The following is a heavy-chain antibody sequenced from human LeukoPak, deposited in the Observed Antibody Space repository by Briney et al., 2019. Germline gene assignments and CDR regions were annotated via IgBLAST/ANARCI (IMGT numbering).Heavy chain of an antibody. V-gene: IGHV3-48*03. CDR3: TRGTKITMVRGAIDC. Sequence: GGSLRLSCAASGFTFSGYEMNWVRQAPGKGLEWVSYINSAGSNMYYADSVRGRFTISRDNAKNSLYLQMNSVRAEDTAVYYCTRGTKITMVRGAIDCWGQGTLVTVSS. D-gene: IGHD3-10*01. J-gene: IGHJ4*02. CDR2: INSAGSNM. CDR1: GFTFSGYE.